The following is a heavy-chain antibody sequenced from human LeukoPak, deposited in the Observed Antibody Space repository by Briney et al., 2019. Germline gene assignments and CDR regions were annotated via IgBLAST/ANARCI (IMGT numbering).Heavy chain of an antibody. J-gene: IGHJ3*02. CDR1: GDSVSSNSAA. Sequence: SQTLSLTCAISGDSVSSNSAAWNWIRQSPSRGLEWLGRTYYRSTWYNDYAVSVESRITINPDTSKNQFSLQLNSVTPEDTAVYYCARDFHDILTGYYRGGGAFDIWGQGTMVTVSS. CDR2: TYYRSTWYN. D-gene: IGHD3-9*01. V-gene: IGHV6-1*01. CDR3: ARDFHDILTGYYRGGGAFDI.